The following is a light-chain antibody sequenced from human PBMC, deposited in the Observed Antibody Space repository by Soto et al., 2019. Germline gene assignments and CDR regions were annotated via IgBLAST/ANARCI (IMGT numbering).Light chain of an antibody. CDR2: EVN. CDR1: SSDVGGYIY. J-gene: IGLJ1*01. CDR3: TSYTSRNTYF. Sequence: QSALTQPASVSASPGQSITISCTGTSSDVGGYIYVSWYQQHPGKAPKLIIYEVNNRPSGVSNRFSGSKSGNTASLTISGLQPEDEADYYCTSYTSRNTYFFGSGTKLTVL. V-gene: IGLV2-14*01.